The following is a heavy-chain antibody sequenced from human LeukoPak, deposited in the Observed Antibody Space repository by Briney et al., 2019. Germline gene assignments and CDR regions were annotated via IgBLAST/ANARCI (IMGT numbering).Heavy chain of an antibody. Sequence: ASQTLSLTCTVSGGSISSGDYYWSWIRQHPGRGLQWIGYIYYSGSTSYNPSLQSRVNISEDTSKNQFSLRVDSVTAADTAVYYCARTNRHVLTGHAIDCWGQGTLVTVSS. CDR1: GGSISSGDYY. CDR2: IYYSGST. CDR3: ARTNRHVLTGHAIDC. J-gene: IGHJ4*02. V-gene: IGHV4-30-4*01. D-gene: IGHD3-9*01.